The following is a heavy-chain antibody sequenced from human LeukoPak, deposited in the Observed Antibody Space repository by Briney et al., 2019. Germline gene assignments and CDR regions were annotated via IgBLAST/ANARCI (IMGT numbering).Heavy chain of an antibody. CDR1: GGTFSSYA. J-gene: IGHJ6*03. CDR3: ASSRGVLYYYYYMDV. Sequence: ASAKVSCKASGGTFSSYAISWVRQAPGQGLEWMGGIIPIFGTANYAQKFQGRVTITTDESTSTAYMELSSLRSEDTAVYYCASSRGVLYYYYYMDVWGKGTTVTVSS. D-gene: IGHD1-1*01. CDR2: IIPIFGTA. V-gene: IGHV1-69*05.